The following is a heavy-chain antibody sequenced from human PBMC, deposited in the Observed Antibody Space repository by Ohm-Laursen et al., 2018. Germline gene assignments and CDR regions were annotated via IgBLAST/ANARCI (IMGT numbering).Heavy chain of an antibody. V-gene: IGHV3-7*01. J-gene: IGHJ4*02. Sequence: GSLRLSCAASGFTFSYYWMSWVRQAPGKGLEWVANIKQDGSEKYYVDSVKGRFTISRDNAKNSLYLQMHSLRAEDTAVYYCARKWELQIVDYWGQGTLVTVSS. CDR1: GFTFSYYW. CDR3: ARKWELQIVDY. CDR2: IKQDGSEK. D-gene: IGHD1-26*01.